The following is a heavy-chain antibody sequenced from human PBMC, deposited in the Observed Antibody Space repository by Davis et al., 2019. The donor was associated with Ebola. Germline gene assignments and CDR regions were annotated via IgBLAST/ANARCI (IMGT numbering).Heavy chain of an antibody. CDR3: AKDYYDSTGRYFDY. CDR1: GGTLTRNA. Sequence: SVKVSCKASGGTLTRNAISWVRQAPGQGLEWMGGIIPIFGTPNYAQKFQGRVTITADESTSTAYMELSSLRPEDTAVYYCAKDYYDSTGRYFDYWGQGNLVTVSS. CDR2: IIPIFGTP. D-gene: IGHD3-22*01. V-gene: IGHV1-69*13. J-gene: IGHJ4*02.